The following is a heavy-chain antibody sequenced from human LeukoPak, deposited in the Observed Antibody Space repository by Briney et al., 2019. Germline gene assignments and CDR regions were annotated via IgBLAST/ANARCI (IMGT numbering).Heavy chain of an antibody. D-gene: IGHD1-26*01. CDR1: GFSLSPGGMR. V-gene: IGHV2-70*04. Sequence: SGPTLVNPAHSLTLTCTFSGFSLSPGGMRVRWIRQPPGKALEWLARIDWDDDKFYITSLKTRLSISKDTTKNQVVLTMTNMDPVDTATYYCARMWARPPYYMDVWGKGTTVTVSS. CDR2: IDWDDDK. CDR3: ARMWARPPYYMDV. J-gene: IGHJ6*03.